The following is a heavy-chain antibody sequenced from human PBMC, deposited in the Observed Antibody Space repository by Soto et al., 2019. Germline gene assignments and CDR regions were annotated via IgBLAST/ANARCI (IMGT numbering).Heavy chain of an antibody. V-gene: IGHV4-59*01. CDR2: IYYSGST. CDR1: GGSISSYY. D-gene: IGHD3-22*01. J-gene: IGHJ3*02. Sequence: SETLSLTCTVSGGSISSYYWSWIRQPPGKGLEWIGYIYYSGSTNYNPSLKSRVTISVDTSKNQFSLKLSSVTAADTAVYYCARRGYYYDSSGYYEDDAFDIWGQGTMVT. CDR3: ARRGYYYDSSGYYEDDAFDI.